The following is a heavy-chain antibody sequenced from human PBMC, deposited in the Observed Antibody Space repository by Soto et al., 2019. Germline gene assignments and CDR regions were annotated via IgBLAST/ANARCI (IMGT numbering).Heavy chain of an antibody. D-gene: IGHD3-9*01. CDR2: IYYSGST. Sequence: SEALSLPCTVSVGSISSSYWSWVRQPPVRVLEWIGYIYYSGSTNYNPSLKSRVTISVDTSKNQFSLKLSSVTAADTAVYYCASMVGSSWLSHYYYGMDVWGQGTTVTVSS. J-gene: IGHJ6*02. CDR1: VGSISSSY. V-gene: IGHV4-59*01. CDR3: ASMVGSSWLSHYYYGMDV.